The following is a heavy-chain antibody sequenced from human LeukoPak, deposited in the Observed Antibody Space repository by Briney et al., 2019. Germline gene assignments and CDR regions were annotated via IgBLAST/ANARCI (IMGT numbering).Heavy chain of an antibody. V-gene: IGHV4-61*01. CDR2: IYYSGST. J-gene: IGHJ4*02. D-gene: IGHD3-22*01. CDR1: GGSISSSSYY. Sequence: SETLSLTCTVSGGSISSSSYYWSWIRQPPGKGLEWIGYIYYSGSTNYNPSLKSRVTISVDTSKNQLSLKLSSVTAADTAVYYCARGGWNKFDYWGQGTLVTVSS. CDR3: ARGGWNKFDY.